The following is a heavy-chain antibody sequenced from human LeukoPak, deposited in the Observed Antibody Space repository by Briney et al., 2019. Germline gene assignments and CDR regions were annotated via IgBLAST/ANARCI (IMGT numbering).Heavy chain of an antibody. J-gene: IGHJ4*02. Sequence: GGTLRLSCQAPGFTFSSSGFSWVSQAPGKGLVRVSYISSRGSTIYYEDSMKGRFTISRDNAKNSLYLQMNSLRAEDTAVYYCARDQQWLGRSKGGFDYWGQGTLVTVSS. D-gene: IGHD6-19*01. V-gene: IGHV3-48*04. CDR3: ARDQQWLGRSKGGFDY. CDR2: ISSRGSTI. CDR1: GFTFSSSG.